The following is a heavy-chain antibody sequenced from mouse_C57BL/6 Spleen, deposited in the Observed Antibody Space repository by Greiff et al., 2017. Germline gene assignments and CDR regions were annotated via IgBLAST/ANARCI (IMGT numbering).Heavy chain of an antibody. V-gene: IGHV1-15*01. CDR1: GYTFTDYE. J-gene: IGHJ2*01. D-gene: IGHD1-1*01. CDR3: TREDYYYFDY. Sequence: QVQLKESGAELVRPGASVTLSCKASGYTFTDYEMHWVKQTPVHGLEWIGAIDPETGGTAYNQKFKGKAILTADKSSSTAYMELRSLTSEDSAVYYCTREDYYYFDYWGQGTTLTVSS. CDR2: IDPETGGT.